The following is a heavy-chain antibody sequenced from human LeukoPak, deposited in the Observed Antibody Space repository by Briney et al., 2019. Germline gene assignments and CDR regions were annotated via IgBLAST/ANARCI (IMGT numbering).Heavy chain of an antibody. CDR3: ASSVVPLNFDY. J-gene: IGHJ4*02. D-gene: IGHD2-15*01. CDR1: GGSISSGGYY. V-gene: IGHV4-31*03. CDR2: IYYSGST. Sequence: SETLSLTCTVSGGSISSGGYYWSWIRQHPGKGLEWIGYIYYSGSTYYNPSLKSRVTISVDTSKNQSSLKLSSVTAADTAVYYCASSVVPLNFDYWGQGTLVTVSS.